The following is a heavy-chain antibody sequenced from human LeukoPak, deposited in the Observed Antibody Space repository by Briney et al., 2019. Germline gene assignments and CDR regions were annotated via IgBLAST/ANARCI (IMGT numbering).Heavy chain of an antibody. V-gene: IGHV4-31*03. CDR3: ARVDKWLRSLYYFDY. J-gene: IGHJ4*02. D-gene: IGHD5-12*01. CDR1: GXSISSGGYY. CDR2: IYYSGST. Sequence: SETLSLTCTVSGXSISSGGYYWSWIRQHPGKGLEWIGYIYYSGSTYYNPSLKSRVTISVDTSKNQFSLKLGSVTAADTAVYYCARVDKWLRSLYYFDYWGQGTLVTVSS.